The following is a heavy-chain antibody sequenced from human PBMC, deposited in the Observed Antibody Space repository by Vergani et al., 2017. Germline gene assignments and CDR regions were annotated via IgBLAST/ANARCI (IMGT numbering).Heavy chain of an antibody. V-gene: IGHV3-15*07. D-gene: IGHD2-21*01. J-gene: IGHJ6*02. CDR2: IKSTFDRGTT. CDR3: TTDPRYCGDGSCYRLRDHHYYGMDV. CDR1: GFTFSSYS. Sequence: EVQLVESGGGLVKPGGSLRLSCAASGFTFSSYSMNWVRRTPGKGLEWVGRIKSTFDRGTTDYAAAVKGRFTISRDDSKNTLFLQMNGLKTEDIGVYYCTTDPRYCGDGSCYRLRDHHYYGMDVWGQGTTVTVSS.